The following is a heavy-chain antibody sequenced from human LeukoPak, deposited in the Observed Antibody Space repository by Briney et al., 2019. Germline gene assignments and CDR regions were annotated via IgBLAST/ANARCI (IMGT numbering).Heavy chain of an antibody. CDR2: DYTSGSS. CDR3: ARDLIVVVPAAAAFDI. CDR1: GGSISSYY. Sequence: PSETLSLTCTVSGGSISSYYWSWIRQPAGKGLEWIGRDYTSGSSDYNPSLKSRVTISVDKSKNQFSLKLSSVTAADTAVYYCARDLIVVVPAAAAFDIWGQGTMVTVSP. J-gene: IGHJ3*02. D-gene: IGHD2-2*01. V-gene: IGHV4-4*07.